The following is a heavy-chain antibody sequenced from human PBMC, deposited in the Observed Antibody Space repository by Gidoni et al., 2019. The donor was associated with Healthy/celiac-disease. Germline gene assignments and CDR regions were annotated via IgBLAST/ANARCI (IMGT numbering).Heavy chain of an antibody. CDR1: GGSLSSSSYY. V-gene: IGHV4-39*01. CDR2: IYYSGST. Sequence: QLQLQESGPGLVKPSETLSLTCTVSGGSLSSSSYYWGWIRQPPGKGLEWIGSIYYSGSTYYNPSLKSRVTISVDTSKNQFSLKLSSVTAADTAVYYCARSEYCSGGSCYYFDYWGQGTLVTVSS. CDR3: ARSEYCSGGSCYYFDY. J-gene: IGHJ4*02. D-gene: IGHD2-15*01.